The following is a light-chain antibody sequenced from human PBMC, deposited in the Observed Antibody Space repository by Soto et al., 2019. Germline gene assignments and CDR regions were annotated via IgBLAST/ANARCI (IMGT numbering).Light chain of an antibody. CDR3: QQYGSSPPT. CDR2: GAS. Sequence: EIVLTQSPGTLSLSPGERATLSCRASQSVSSNYLAWYQRKPGQAPRLLIYGASSRAIDIPSRFSGSGSGTDFTLTITRQEPEDFAVYYCQQYGSSPPTFGQGTKVEI. J-gene: IGKJ1*01. V-gene: IGKV3-20*01. CDR1: QSVSSNY.